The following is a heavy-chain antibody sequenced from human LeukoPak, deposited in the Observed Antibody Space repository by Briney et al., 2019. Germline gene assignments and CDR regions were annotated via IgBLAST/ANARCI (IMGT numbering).Heavy chain of an antibody. V-gene: IGHV3-30*04. CDR2: ISYDGSNK. CDR3: ARGSANYYDSSGYYYLSLDY. Sequence: GMSLSHSCAASGFIFSSYAMHWVRQAPGKGLEWVALISYDGSNKYYADSVKGRFTISRDNSKNTLYLQMNSLRAEDTTVYYCARGSANYYDSSGYYYLSLDYWGQGTLVTVSS. J-gene: IGHJ4*02. CDR1: GFIFSSYA. D-gene: IGHD3-22*01.